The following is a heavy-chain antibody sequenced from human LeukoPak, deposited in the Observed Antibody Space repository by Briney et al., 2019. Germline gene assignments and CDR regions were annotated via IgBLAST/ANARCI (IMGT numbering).Heavy chain of an antibody. CDR3: ARGHSSGWYNLY. Sequence: ASVKVSCKASGYTFTGFYIHWVRQAPGQGLEWMGWINPNSGDTKYAQKFQGRVTVTRDTSISTAYMELSRLRSDDTAVYYCARGHSSGWYNLYWGQGTLVTVSS. CDR1: GYTFTGFY. V-gene: IGHV1-2*02. J-gene: IGHJ4*02. D-gene: IGHD6-19*01. CDR2: INPNSGDT.